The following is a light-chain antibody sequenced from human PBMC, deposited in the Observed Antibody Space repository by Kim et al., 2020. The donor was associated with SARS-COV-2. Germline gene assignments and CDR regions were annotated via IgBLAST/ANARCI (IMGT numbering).Light chain of an antibody. CDR1: PSDH. V-gene: IGLV2-14*02. CDR2: DVN. J-gene: IGLJ2*01. Sequence: VSCCPVPSITISCTEAPSDHVSWYQQYPGKAPKLMIYDVNKRPSGVSHRFSGSKSDNTASLTISGLQADDEADYYCNSYTRTHTLLFGGGTKVTVL. CDR3: NSYTRTHTLL.